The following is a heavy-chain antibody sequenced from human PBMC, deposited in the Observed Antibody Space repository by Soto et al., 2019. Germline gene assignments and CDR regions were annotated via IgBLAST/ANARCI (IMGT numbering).Heavy chain of an antibody. CDR2: IRGFSPYT. CDR3: ARDRGYDAHDYYYNAMDV. D-gene: IGHD2-15*01. V-gene: IGHV3-21*01. Sequence: LRLSCVASGFTFRTYTMNWVRQAPGKGLEWVSGIRGFSPYTFYAESVKGRFTISRDNAKNSLYLQMNSLGVEDTAVYYCARDRGYDAHDYYYNAMDVWGQGTTVTVSS. J-gene: IGHJ6*02. CDR1: GFTFRTYT.